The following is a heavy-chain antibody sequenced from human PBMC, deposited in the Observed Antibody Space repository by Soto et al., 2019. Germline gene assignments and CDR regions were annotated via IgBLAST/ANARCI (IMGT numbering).Heavy chain of an antibody. CDR2: LYYSGSP. CDR3: AREYYYDSSGIGFDD. CDR1: GGSFSGYY. D-gene: IGHD3-22*01. J-gene: IGHJ4*02. Sequence: QVQLQESGPGLVKPSETLSLPCSVSGGSFSGYYWSWIRQPPGKGLGWIGDLYYSGSPSYNPSLKGRVTILGDGARTHFSLKLKSVTAADTAVYYCAREYYYDSSGIGFDDWGQGALVIVSS. V-gene: IGHV4-59*01.